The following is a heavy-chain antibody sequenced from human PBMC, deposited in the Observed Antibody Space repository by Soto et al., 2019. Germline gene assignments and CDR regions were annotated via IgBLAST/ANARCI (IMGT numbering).Heavy chain of an antibody. CDR1: GFSLRTSGLG. CDR3: ARGYSYGYVFDY. D-gene: IGHD5-18*01. J-gene: IGHJ4*02. V-gene: IGHV2-5*02. Sequence: QITLKESGPTLVKPTQTLTLTCTFSGFSLRTSGLGVGWIRQPPGKALEWLALIYWDDDKRYSPSLKSRLTIXKXSSKNQVVLTMTNMDPVDTATYYCARGYSYGYVFDYWGQGTLVTVSS. CDR2: IYWDDDK.